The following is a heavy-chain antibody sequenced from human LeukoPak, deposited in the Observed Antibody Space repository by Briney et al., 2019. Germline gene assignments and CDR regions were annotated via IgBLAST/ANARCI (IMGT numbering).Heavy chain of an antibody. J-gene: IGHJ4*02. V-gene: IGHV3-21*01. CDR1: GFTFSSYA. CDR2: ISSSSSYI. Sequence: GGSLRLSCAASGFTFSSYAMSWVRQAPGKGLEWVSAISSSSSYIYYADSVKGRFTISRDNAKNSLYLQMNSLRAEDTAVYYCARLDIVVVVAALDYWGQGTLVTVSS. CDR3: ARLDIVVVVAALDY. D-gene: IGHD2-15*01.